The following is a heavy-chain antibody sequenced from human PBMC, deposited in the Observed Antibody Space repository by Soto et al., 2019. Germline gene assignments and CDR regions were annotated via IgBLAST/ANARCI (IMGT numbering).Heavy chain of an antibody. J-gene: IGHJ3*02. V-gene: IGHV5-10-1*01. Sequence: PGESLKISCKGSGYSFTSYWISWVRQMPGKGLEWMGRIDPSDSYTNYSPSFQGHVTISADKSISTAYLQWSSLKASDTAMYYCATLGGNTIIKGEGAFDIWGQGTMVTVSS. CDR2: IDPSDSYT. D-gene: IGHD1-26*01. CDR3: ATLGGNTIIKGEGAFDI. CDR1: GYSFTSYW.